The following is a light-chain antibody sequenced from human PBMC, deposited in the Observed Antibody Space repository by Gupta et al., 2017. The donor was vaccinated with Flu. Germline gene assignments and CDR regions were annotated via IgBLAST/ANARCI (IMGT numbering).Light chain of an antibody. CDR3: CSYGARSSYV. CDR1: STDVGAYNY. Sequence: QSALTQPRSVSGSPGQSVTISCSGTSTDVGAYNYVSWYQQYPDKAHKLMIYDVSKRPAGVPDRFSGSKSGNTASLTISGLQAEDEADYYCCSYGARSSYVFGTGTKVTVL. J-gene: IGLJ1*01. CDR2: DVS. V-gene: IGLV2-11*01.